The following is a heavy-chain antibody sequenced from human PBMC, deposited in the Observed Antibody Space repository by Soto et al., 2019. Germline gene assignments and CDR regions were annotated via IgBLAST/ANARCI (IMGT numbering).Heavy chain of an antibody. CDR1: GGSISSYS. Sequence: PSETLSLTCTVSGGSISSYSWIWIRQPPGKGREWIGYIYYSGSTNYYPSLKSRVTISVDTSKNKFSLNLSSVTAADTAVYYCARDMGYESSGYYHDPYDICAQGTMVPVSS. CDR3: ARDMGYESSGYYHDPYDI. J-gene: IGHJ3*02. V-gene: IGHV4-59*01. CDR2: IYYSGST. D-gene: IGHD3-22*01.